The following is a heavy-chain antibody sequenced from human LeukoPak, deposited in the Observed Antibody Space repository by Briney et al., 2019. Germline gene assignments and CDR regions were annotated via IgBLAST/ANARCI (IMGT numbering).Heavy chain of an antibody. Sequence: PGGSLRLSCAASGFTFSSYWMSWVRQAPGKGLEWVANIKEDGSEKYYVDSVKGRFTISRDNAKNSLYVQMHSLRVEDSAVYYYARGSNIVSTIYYYYYMDVWGKGTTVTVSS. CDR3: ARGSNIVSTIYYYYYMDV. CDR1: GFTFSSYW. D-gene: IGHD5/OR15-5a*01. J-gene: IGHJ6*03. V-gene: IGHV3-7*01. CDR2: IKEDGSEK.